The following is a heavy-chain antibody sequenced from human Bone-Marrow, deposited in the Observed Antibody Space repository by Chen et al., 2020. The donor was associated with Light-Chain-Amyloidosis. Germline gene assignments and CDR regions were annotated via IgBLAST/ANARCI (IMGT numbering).Heavy chain of an antibody. J-gene: IGHJ4*02. D-gene: IGHD5-12*01. CDR2: IYPDDSDA. CDR3: ARRRDGYNFDY. V-gene: IGHV5-51*01. CDR1: XXXXPNYW. Sequence: EVQLEQSGPEVKKPGESLKXSCKGSXXXXPNYWIGWVRQMPGKGLEWMGVIYPDDSDARYSPSFEGQGKISADKPLNHAHLQXXXXXXXDTAMYYCARRRDGYNFDYWGQGTLVTVSS.